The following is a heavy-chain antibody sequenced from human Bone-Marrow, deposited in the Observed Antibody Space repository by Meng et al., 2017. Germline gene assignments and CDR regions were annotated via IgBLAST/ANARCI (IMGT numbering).Heavy chain of an antibody. Sequence: SETLSLTCTVSGGSISSSSYYWGWIRQPPGKGLEWIGSIYYSGSTYYNPSLKSRVTISVDTSKNQFSLKLSPVTAADTAVYYCARENGLTYYYDSSGFFTGGFDYWGQGTLVTVSS. D-gene: IGHD3-22*01. CDR3: ARENGLTYYYDSSGFFTGGFDY. V-gene: IGHV4-39*07. CDR2: IYYSGST. CDR1: GGSISSSSYY. J-gene: IGHJ4*02.